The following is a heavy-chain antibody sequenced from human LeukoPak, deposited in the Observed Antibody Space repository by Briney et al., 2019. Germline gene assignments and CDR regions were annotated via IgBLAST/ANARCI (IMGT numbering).Heavy chain of an antibody. CDR2: INHSGST. CDR1: GGSFSGYY. V-gene: IGHV4-34*01. CDR3: ARXLGDIVVVVAATYYFDY. D-gene: IGHD2-15*01. J-gene: IGHJ4*02. Sequence: SETLSLTCAVYGGSFSGYYWSWIRQPPGKGLEWIGEINHSGSTNYNPSLKSRVTISVDTSKNQFSLKLSSVTAADTAVYYCARXLGDIVVVVAATYYFDYWGQGTLVTVSS.